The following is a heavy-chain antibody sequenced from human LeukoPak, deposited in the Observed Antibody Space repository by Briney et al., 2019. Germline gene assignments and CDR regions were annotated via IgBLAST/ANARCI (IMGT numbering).Heavy chain of an antibody. CDR2: ISGSGGST. Sequence: GSLRLSCAASGFTFSSYAMSWVRQAPGKGLEWVSAISGSGGSTYYADSVKGRFTISRDNSKNTLYLQMNSLRAEDTAVYYCAKDIAPQTYEQLNAFDIWGQGTMVTVSS. D-gene: IGHD6-13*01. V-gene: IGHV3-23*01. J-gene: IGHJ3*02. CDR3: AKDIAPQTYEQLNAFDI. CDR1: GFTFSSYA.